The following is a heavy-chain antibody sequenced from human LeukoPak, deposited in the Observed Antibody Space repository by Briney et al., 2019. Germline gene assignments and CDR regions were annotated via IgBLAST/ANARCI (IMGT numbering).Heavy chain of an antibody. CDR2: IYYGGST. J-gene: IGHJ4*02. CDR3: ARVVGDSYGLDY. Sequence: PSETLSLTCTVSGGSISSYYWSWIRQPPGKGLEWIVYIYYGGSTNYNPSLKSRVTISVDTSKNQFSLKLSSVTAADTAVYYCARVVGDSYGLDYWGQGTLVTVSS. V-gene: IGHV4-59*01. CDR1: GGSISSYY. D-gene: IGHD5-18*01.